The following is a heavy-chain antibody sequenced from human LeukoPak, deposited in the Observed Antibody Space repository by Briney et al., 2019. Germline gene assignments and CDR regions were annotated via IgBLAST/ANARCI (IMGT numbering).Heavy chain of an antibody. J-gene: IGHJ4*02. V-gene: IGHV4-34*01. CDR1: VGSLSGYY. D-gene: IGHD3-3*01. CDR2: INHSGYT. CDR3: ARGRGAIFGVVIRY. Sequence: SETLSLTCAVYVGSLSGYYWSCIPQPPAKGREWGGEINHSGYTNYNPSLKSRVTISVVASKNQFSVKLSSVTAADTAVYYCARGRGAIFGVVIRYWGQGTLVTVSS.